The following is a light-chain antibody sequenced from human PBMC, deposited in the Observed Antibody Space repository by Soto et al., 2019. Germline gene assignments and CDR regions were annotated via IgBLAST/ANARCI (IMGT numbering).Light chain of an antibody. CDR1: QSLSGT. J-gene: IGKJ1*01. CDR2: CAS. V-gene: IGKV3-11*01. Sequence: EIVLTQSPATLSLSPGERATLSCRASQSLSGTLAWFQQKPGQPPRLLIYCASNRATGIPARFTDSGSGTDFTLTFSSLEPEDFADYYCQQRTLWPPTFGQGTKVETK. CDR3: QQRTLWPPT.